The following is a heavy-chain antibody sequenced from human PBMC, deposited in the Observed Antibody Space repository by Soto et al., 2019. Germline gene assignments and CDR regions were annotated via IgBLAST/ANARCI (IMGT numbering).Heavy chain of an antibody. CDR1: GLPHSNFA. Sequence: EVQLLESGGGLVQPGGSLRLSCTASGLPHSNFAMMWVRQAPGKGLECVSGIYGSGGGIEYADSVKGRFTISRDNSKNTVDLKMTDLRADEAAVYYCAKDAGYKDGLWLMDHWGQGTQVTVSS. J-gene: IGHJ4*02. CDR3: AKDAGYKDGLWLMDH. D-gene: IGHD5-18*01. V-gene: IGHV3-23*01. CDR2: IYGSGGGI.